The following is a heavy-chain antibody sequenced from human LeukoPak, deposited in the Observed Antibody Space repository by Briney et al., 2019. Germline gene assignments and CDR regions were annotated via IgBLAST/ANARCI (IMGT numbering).Heavy chain of an antibody. D-gene: IGHD6-13*01. CDR1: GGSFSGYY. Sequence: SETLSLTCAVYGGSFSGYYWSWIRQPPGKGLEWIGEINHSGSTNYNPSLKSRVTMSVDTSKNQFSLKLSSVTAADTAVYYCAREPSYSSSWYRRFDYWGQGTLVTVSS. CDR3: AREPSYSSSWYRRFDY. V-gene: IGHV4-34*01. J-gene: IGHJ4*02. CDR2: INHSGST.